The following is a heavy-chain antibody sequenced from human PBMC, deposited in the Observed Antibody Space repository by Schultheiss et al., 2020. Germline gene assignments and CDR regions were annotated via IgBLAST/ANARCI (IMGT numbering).Heavy chain of an antibody. Sequence: SQTLSLTCAISGDSVSSNSAAWSWIRQSPSRGLEWLGRTYYRSKWYNDYAVSVKSRITINPDTSKNQFSLQLNSVTPEDTAVYYCARDRHRYYYDSSGYSNWFDPWGQGTLVTVSS. CDR2: TYYRSKWYN. J-gene: IGHJ5*02. D-gene: IGHD3-22*01. CDR3: ARDRHRYYYDSSGYSNWFDP. V-gene: IGHV6-1*01. CDR1: GDSVSSNSAA.